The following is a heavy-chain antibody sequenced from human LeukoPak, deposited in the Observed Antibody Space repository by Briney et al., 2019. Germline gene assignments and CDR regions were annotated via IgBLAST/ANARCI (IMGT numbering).Heavy chain of an antibody. CDR3: ARDRRDGYNLYYFDL. CDR2: IYTSGST. Sequence: PSETLPLTCTVSGGSIYSASYYWRWIRQPAGKGLEWIARIYTSGSTNYNPSLKSRVTISVDTSKNQFSLKLSSVTAADTAVYYCARDRRDGYNLYYFDLWGQGTLVTVSS. D-gene: IGHD5-24*01. J-gene: IGHJ4*02. CDR1: GGSIYSASYY. V-gene: IGHV4-61*02.